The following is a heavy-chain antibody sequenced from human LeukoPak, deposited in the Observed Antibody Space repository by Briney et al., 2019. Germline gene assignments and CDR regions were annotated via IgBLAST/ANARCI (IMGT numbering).Heavy chain of an antibody. J-gene: IGHJ3*02. D-gene: IGHD3-22*01. CDR1: GFTFSDYD. Sequence: GGSLRLSCAASGFTFSDYDMSWIRQALGKGLEWVAYIRGSGGDSYHTDSVKGRFTISRDNAKTSVYLQMNSLRAEDTAVYYCARTSSSGYYYRDAFDIWGQGTMVTVSP. CDR3: ARTSSSGYYYRDAFDI. V-gene: IGHV3-11*01. CDR2: IRGSGGDS.